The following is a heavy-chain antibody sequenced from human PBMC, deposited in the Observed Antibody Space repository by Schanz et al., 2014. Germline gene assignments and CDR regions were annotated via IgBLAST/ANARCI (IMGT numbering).Heavy chain of an antibody. V-gene: IGHV3-23*01. CDR1: GFTFSSYG. CDR2: IGVDGTTT. D-gene: IGHD3-10*01. Sequence: EVQLLESGGGVVQPGRSLRLSCAASGFTFSSYGMNWLRQAPGKGLEWVSVIGVDGTTTYYADSVKGRFTISRDNSKNTLYLQMNSLRPEDTAVYYCAKYRGYYRVSGSYRELEYWGQGTLVTVSS. J-gene: IGHJ4*02. CDR3: AKYRGYYRVSGSYRELEY.